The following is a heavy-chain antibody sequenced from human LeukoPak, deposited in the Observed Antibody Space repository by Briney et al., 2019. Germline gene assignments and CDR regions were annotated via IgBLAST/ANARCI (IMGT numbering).Heavy chain of an antibody. CDR3: AKDQFTRRFGELRPFSYGMDV. CDR1: GFTFSSYG. CDR2: ISYDGSNK. D-gene: IGHD3-10*01. Sequence: HPGGSLRLSCAASGFTFSSYGMHWVRQAPGKGLEWVAVISYDGSNKYYADSVKGRFTISRDNSKNTLYLQMNSLRAEDTAVYYCAKDQFTRRFGELRPFSYGMDVWGQGTTVTVSS. V-gene: IGHV3-30*18. J-gene: IGHJ6*02.